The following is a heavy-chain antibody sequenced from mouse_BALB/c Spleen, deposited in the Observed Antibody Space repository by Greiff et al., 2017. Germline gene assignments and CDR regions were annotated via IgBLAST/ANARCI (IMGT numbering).Heavy chain of an antibody. V-gene: IGHV1-14*01. Sequence: VQLQQSGPELVKPGASVKMSCKASGYTFTSYVMHWVKQKPGQGLEWIGYINPYNDGTKYNEKFKGKATLTSDKSSSTAYMELSSLTSEDSAVYYCARGDRYDERTWFAYWGQGTLVTVSA. J-gene: IGHJ3*01. CDR1: GYTFTSYV. D-gene: IGHD2-14*01. CDR3: ARGDRYDERTWFAY. CDR2: INPYNDGT.